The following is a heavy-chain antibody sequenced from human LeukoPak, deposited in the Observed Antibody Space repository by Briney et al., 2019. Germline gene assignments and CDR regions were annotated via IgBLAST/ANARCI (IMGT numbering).Heavy chain of an antibody. V-gene: IGHV3-74*01. Sequence: PGGSLRLSCAASGFTFSSYWMHWVRQAPGKGLVWVSRIKSDGSSTSYADSVKGRFTISRDNAKNSLDLQMNSLRVEDTGIYYCVKVAKFYYGSETYYFFEHWGQGTPVTASS. CDR2: IKSDGSST. J-gene: IGHJ4*02. CDR1: GFTFSSYW. D-gene: IGHD3-10*01. CDR3: VKVAKFYYGSETYYFFEH.